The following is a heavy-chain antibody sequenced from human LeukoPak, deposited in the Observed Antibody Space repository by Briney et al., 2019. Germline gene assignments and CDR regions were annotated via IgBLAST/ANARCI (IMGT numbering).Heavy chain of an antibody. V-gene: IGHV4-39*01. Sequence: SETLSLTCSVYGDSIRTTRYYWDWIRQAPGKGLEWIGTVFYTGTTYYSPSLKSRITISVDTSKNQFSLKLSSVTAADTAVYYCARQVLLSFDKWGQGAPVTVSS. CDR3: ARQVLLSFDK. CDR1: GDSIRTTRYY. D-gene: IGHD3-10*01. CDR2: VFYTGTT. J-gene: IGHJ4*02.